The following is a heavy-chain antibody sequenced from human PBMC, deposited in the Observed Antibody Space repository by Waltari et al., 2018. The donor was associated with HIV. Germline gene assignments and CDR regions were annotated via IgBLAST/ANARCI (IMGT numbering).Heavy chain of an antibody. Sequence: EVQLLESGGGLIEPGGSLRLSCVGSGFIFSSYAMSWVRQAPGKGLEWGSGISGSGNSTYYAGSVKGRFIISRDNSKNTVFLQMNSLRAEDTAVYYCAKGDCNSPSCPFDFWGQVTLVTVSS. CDR3: AKGDCNSPSCPFDF. J-gene: IGHJ4*02. D-gene: IGHD2-2*01. V-gene: IGHV3-23*01. CDR1: GFIFSSYA. CDR2: ISGSGNST.